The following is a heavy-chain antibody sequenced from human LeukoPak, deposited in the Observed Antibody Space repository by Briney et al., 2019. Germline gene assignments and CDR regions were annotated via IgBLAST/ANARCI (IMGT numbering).Heavy chain of an antibody. V-gene: IGHV1-18*01. CDR3: ARGSVIAAAASYYYMDV. Sequence: ASVKVSCKASGYTFTSYGISWVRRAPGQGLEWMGWISAYNGNTNYAQKLQGRVTMTTDTSTSTAYMELRSLRSDDTAVYYCARGSVIAAAASYYYMDVWGKGTTVAVSS. CDR1: GYTFTSYG. D-gene: IGHD6-13*01. J-gene: IGHJ6*03. CDR2: ISAYNGNT.